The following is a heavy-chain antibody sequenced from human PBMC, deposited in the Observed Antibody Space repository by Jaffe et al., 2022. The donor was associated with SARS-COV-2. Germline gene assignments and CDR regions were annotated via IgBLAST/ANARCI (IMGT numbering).Heavy chain of an antibody. V-gene: IGHV5-10-1*03. D-gene: IGHD6-19*01. CDR2: IDPSDSYT. Sequence: EVQLVQSGAEVKKPGESLRISCRGSGYKFTSYYISWVRQMPGKGLEWMGRIDPSDSYTNYSPSFQGHVTISADKSINTAYLQWSSLKASDTAIYYCRLQWLSQNDYWGPGTLVTVSS. CDR1: GYKFTSYY. CDR3: RLQWLSQNDY. J-gene: IGHJ4*02.